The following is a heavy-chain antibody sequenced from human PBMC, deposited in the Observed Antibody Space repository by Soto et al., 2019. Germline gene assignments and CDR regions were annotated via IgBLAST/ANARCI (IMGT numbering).Heavy chain of an antibody. Sequence: QVQLVQSGAEVKKPGASVQVSCRASGYTFTNFGVTWGRRAPGQGVEWMRWISAYTDTPNYAQKFQGRVTITIDTYTSTAYMDLRSLTSDDTAVDDRARVIPGVEAWLDPGGQGTLVTVSS. V-gene: IGHV1-18*01. CDR1: GYTFTNFG. D-gene: IGHD2-8*01. CDR2: ISAYTDTP. J-gene: IGHJ5*02. CDR3: ARVIPGVEAWLDP.